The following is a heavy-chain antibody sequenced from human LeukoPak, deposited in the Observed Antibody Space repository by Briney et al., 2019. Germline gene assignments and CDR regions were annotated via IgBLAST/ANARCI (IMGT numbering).Heavy chain of an antibody. D-gene: IGHD2-15*01. V-gene: IGHV3-53*01. Sequence: KPGGSLRLSCAASGFIVSSNYMSWVRQAPGKGLEWVSVIYSGGTTYYADSVKGRFTISRDNAKNSLYLQMNSLRAEDTAVYYCARERQLLLDYWGQGTLVTVSS. CDR3: ARERQLLLDY. J-gene: IGHJ4*02. CDR1: GFIVSSNY. CDR2: IYSGGTT.